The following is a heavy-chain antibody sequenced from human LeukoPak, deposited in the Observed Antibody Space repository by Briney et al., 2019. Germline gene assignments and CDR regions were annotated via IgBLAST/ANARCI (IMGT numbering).Heavy chain of an antibody. Sequence: AGGSLRLSCAASGFTFSSYAMSWVRQAPGKGLEWVSAISGSGGSTYYADSVKGRFTISRDNSKNTLYLQMNSLRAEDTAVYYCAKDLGIAAAGTSFFDYWGQGTLVTVSS. CDR1: GFTFSSYA. J-gene: IGHJ4*02. V-gene: IGHV3-23*01. CDR2: ISGSGGST. CDR3: AKDLGIAAAGTSFFDY. D-gene: IGHD6-13*01.